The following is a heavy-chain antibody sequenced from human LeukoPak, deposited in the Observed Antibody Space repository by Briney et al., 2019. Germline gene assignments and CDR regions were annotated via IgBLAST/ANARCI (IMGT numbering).Heavy chain of an antibody. CDR2: IRYDGSNK. J-gene: IGHJ6*03. Sequence: PGGSLRLSCAASGFTFSSYGMHWVRQAPGKGLEWVAFIRYDGSNKYYADSVKGRFTISRDNSKNTLYLQMNSLRAEDTAVYYCAKGSSGWYYYYYYMDVWGKGTTVTISS. D-gene: IGHD6-19*01. CDR3: AKGSSGWYYYYYYMDV. CDR1: GFTFSSYG. V-gene: IGHV3-30*02.